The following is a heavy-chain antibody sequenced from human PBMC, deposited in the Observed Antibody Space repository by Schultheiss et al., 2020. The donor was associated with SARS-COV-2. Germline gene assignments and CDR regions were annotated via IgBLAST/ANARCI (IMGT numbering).Heavy chain of an antibody. CDR2: IYYSGST. D-gene: IGHD3-10*01. J-gene: IGHJ5*02. CDR3: ARAGNWFDP. Sequence: SETLSLTCAVSGYSISSGYYWGWIRQPPGKGLEWIGYIYYSGSTNYNPSLKSRVTISVDTSKNQFSLKLSSVTAADTAVYYCARAGNWFDPWGQGTLVTVSS. CDR1: GYSISSGYY. V-gene: IGHV4-38-2*01.